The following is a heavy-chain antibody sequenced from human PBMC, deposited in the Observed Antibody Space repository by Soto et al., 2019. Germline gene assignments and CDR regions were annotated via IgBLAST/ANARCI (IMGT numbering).Heavy chain of an antibody. J-gene: IGHJ6*02. CDR1: GYTFTSYG. CDR3: ARDAVSTMIVVVIKGDYYYGMDV. D-gene: IGHD3-22*01. V-gene: IGHV1-18*01. Sequence: QVQLVQSGAEVKKPGASVKVSCKASGYTFTSYGISWVRQAPGQGLEWMGWISAYNGNTNYAQKLQGRVTMTTDTSTSTAYMELRSLRSDDTDVYYCARDAVSTMIVVVIKGDYYYGMDVWGQGTTVTVSS. CDR2: ISAYNGNT.